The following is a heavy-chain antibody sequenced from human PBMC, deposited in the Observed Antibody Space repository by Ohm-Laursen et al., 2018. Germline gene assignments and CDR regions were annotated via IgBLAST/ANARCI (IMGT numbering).Heavy chain of an antibody. CDR2: ISSSGYNT. J-gene: IGHJ4*02. D-gene: IGHD4-17*01. V-gene: IGHV3-23*01. Sequence: SLRLSCTASGFTFSSYAMNWVRQAPGKGLEWVSSISSSGYNTYYADSVKGRFTISRDNSKNTLYLQMNSLRAEDTAVDYCANFVSDYGDSGYDYWGQGTLVTVSS. CDR1: GFTFSSYA. CDR3: ANFVSDYGDSGYDY.